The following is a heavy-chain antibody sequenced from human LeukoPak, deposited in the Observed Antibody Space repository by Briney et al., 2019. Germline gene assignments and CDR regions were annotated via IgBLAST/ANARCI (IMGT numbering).Heavy chain of an antibody. Sequence: PGGSLRLSCAASGFTFSSYAMSWVRQAPGKGLEWVSAISGSGGSTYYADSVKGRFTISRDNSKNTLYLQMNSLRAEDTAVYYCAKPLYDSSWLTLDYWGQGTLVTVSS. D-gene: IGHD3-22*01. CDR3: AKPLYDSSWLTLDY. CDR2: ISGSGGST. CDR1: GFTFSSYA. V-gene: IGHV3-23*01. J-gene: IGHJ4*02.